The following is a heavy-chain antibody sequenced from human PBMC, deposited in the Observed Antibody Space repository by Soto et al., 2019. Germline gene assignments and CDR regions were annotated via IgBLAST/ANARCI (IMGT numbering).Heavy chain of an antibody. V-gene: IGHV1-24*01. D-gene: IGHD3-16*02. CDR2: FDPEDGET. Sequence: ASVKVSCKVSGYTLTELSMHWVRQAPGKGLEWMGGFDPEDGETIYAQKFQGRVTMTEDTSTDTAYMELSSLRSEDTAVYYCARRAIMITFGGVIAPWAFDIWGQGTMVTVSS. CDR3: ARRAIMITFGGVIAPWAFDI. J-gene: IGHJ3*02. CDR1: GYTLTELS.